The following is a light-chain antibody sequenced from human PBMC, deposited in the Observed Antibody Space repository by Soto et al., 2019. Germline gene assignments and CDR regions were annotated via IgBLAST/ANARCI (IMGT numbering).Light chain of an antibody. Sequence: EIVMTQSPATLSVSPGERATLSCRARQRGSRNLAWYQQKPCQAPRLLMYDASTRAAGVPARFSGSGFSGSGSGTEFTLTIRSLQSEDFAVYYCQHYTNWPFTFGPGTKVDIK. V-gene: IGKV3-15*01. CDR3: QHYTNWPFT. CDR2: DAS. J-gene: IGKJ3*01. CDR1: QRGSRN.